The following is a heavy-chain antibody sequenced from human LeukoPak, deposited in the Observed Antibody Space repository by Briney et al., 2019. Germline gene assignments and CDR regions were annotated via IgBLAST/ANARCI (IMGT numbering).Heavy chain of an antibody. CDR3: ATHSGYSYGFLDY. J-gene: IGHJ4*02. Sequence: SVKVSCKASGGTFSSYAISWVRQAPGQRLEWMGGIIPIFGTANYAQKFQGRVTITADKSTSTAYMELSSLRSEDTAVYYCATHSGYSYGFLDYWGQGTLVTVSS. D-gene: IGHD5-18*01. V-gene: IGHV1-69*06. CDR1: GGTFSSYA. CDR2: IIPIFGTA.